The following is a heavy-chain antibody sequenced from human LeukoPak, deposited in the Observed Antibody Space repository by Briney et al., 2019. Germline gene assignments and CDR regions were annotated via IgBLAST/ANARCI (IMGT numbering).Heavy chain of an antibody. CDR1: GYTFTGYY. CDR3: ARVHITMVRGVFDY. D-gene: IGHD3-10*01. J-gene: IGHJ4*02. V-gene: IGHV1-2*02. Sequence: ASVKVSCKASGYTFTGYYMHWVRQAPGQGLEWMGWINPNSGGTNYAQKFQGRVTMTRDTSISTACMELSRLRSDDTAVYYCARVHITMVRGVFDYWGQGTLVTVSS. CDR2: INPNSGGT.